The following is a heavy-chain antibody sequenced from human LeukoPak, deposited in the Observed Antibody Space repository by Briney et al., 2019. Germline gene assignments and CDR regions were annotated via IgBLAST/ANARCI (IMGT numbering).Heavy chain of an antibody. V-gene: IGHV5-51*01. D-gene: IGHD5-18*01. Sequence: GESLKISCKGSGYSFATYWIGWVRQMPGQGLEWMEIVYPGDSDSRYSPSFQGQVTISADKSISTTYLQWSSLKASDTAMYYCARRREGYSYDIDYWGQGTLVTVSS. CDR1: GYSFATYW. CDR2: VYPGDSDS. CDR3: ARRREGYSYDIDY. J-gene: IGHJ4*02.